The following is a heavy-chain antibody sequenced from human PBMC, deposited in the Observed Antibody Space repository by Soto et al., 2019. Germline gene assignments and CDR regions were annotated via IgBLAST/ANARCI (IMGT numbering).Heavy chain of an antibody. Sequence: GGSLRLSCAASGLAFRSFLMSWVRQAPGGGLEWVANINQDGRDTYYSDSVRDRFTISRDNAANSLFLHMNSLGAEDTAVYYCATYHDDEWESYRHRYWGQGTPVTVPS. V-gene: IGHV3-7*01. CDR1: GLAFRSFL. CDR3: ATYHDDEWESYRHRY. CDR2: INQDGRDT. D-gene: IGHD3-16*02. J-gene: IGHJ4*02.